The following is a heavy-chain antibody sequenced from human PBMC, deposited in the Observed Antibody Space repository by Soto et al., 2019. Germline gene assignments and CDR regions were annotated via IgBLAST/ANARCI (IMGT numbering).Heavy chain of an antibody. Sequence: GASVKVSCKASGYTFTSYGISWVRQAPGQGLEWMGWISAYNGNTNYAQKLQGRVTMTTDTSTSTAYMELRSLRSDDTAVYYCARWQKILVGPTNWFDPWGQGTLVTVPQ. D-gene: IGHD6-6*01. CDR1: GYTFTSYG. J-gene: IGHJ5*02. CDR2: ISAYNGNT. V-gene: IGHV1-18*04. CDR3: ARWQKILVGPTNWFDP.